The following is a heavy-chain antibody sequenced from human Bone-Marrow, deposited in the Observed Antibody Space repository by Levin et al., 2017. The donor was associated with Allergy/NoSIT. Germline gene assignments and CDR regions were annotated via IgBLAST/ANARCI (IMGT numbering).Heavy chain of an antibody. J-gene: IGHJ6*02. Sequence: PGGSLRLSCAASGFPFTNAWMHWVRQAPGKGLEWVGRIKSGRDGGTTDHAAPVKGRFTLSRDDSKNTVYLEMSGLKTEDTAVYYCTTLPLLQFSEWTYRGYYGVDVWGRGTTVTVAS. D-gene: IGHD3-3*01. CDR2: IKSGRDGGTT. CDR3: TTLPLLQFSEWTYRGYYGVDV. V-gene: IGHV3-15*07. CDR1: GFPFTNAW.